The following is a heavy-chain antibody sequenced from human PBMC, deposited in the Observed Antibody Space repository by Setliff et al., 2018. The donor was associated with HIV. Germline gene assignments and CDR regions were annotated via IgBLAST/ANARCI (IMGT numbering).Heavy chain of an antibody. Sequence: PGGSLRLSCAASGFTFSDYAMHWVRQAPGKGLEWVTFISYDASNIYYADSVKGRFTISRDNSKNTLYLQMNSLRAEDTATYYCAKEFEDLSGAYWGQGTLVTVSS. J-gene: IGHJ4*02. V-gene: IGHV3-30*04. CDR1: GFTFSDYA. CDR3: AKEFEDLSGAY. D-gene: IGHD3-10*01. CDR2: ISYDASNI.